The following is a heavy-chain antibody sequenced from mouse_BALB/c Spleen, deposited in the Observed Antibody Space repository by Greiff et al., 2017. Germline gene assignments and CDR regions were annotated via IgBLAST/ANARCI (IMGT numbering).Heavy chain of an antibody. CDR1: GFTFSNYW. CDR3: TRNYRYYFDY. D-gene: IGHD2-14*01. CDR2: IRLKSNNYAT. V-gene: IGHV6-6*02. Sequence: EVQLQESGGGLVQPGGSMKLSCVASGFTFSNYWMNWVRQSPEKGLEWVAEIRLKSNNYATHYAESVKGRFTISRDDSKSSVYLQMNNLRAEDTGIYYCTRNYRYYFDYWGQGTTLTVSS. J-gene: IGHJ2*01.